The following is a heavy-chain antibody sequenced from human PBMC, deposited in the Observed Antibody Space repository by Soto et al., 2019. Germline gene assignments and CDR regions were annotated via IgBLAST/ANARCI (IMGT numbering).Heavy chain of an antibody. Sequence: PSETLSLTCTVSGGSISSSSYYWGWIRQPPGKGLEWIGSIYYSGSTYYNPSLKSRVTISVDTSKNQFSLKLSSVTAADTAVYYCARRPYCSGGSCYWFDPWGQGTLVTVSS. CDR2: IYYSGST. J-gene: IGHJ5*02. CDR1: GGSISSSSYY. V-gene: IGHV4-39*01. D-gene: IGHD2-15*01. CDR3: ARRPYCSGGSCYWFDP.